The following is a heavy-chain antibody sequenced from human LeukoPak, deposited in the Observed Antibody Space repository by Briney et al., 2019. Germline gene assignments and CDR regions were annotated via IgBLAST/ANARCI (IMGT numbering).Heavy chain of an antibody. D-gene: IGHD3-22*01. CDR3: AKVPYDSSGYYPLGFDY. V-gene: IGHV3-23*01. CDR2: ISGSGGST. CDR1: GFTFSSYA. Sequence: GGSLRLSCAAYGFTFSSYAMSWVRQAPGKGLEWVSAISGSGGSTYYADSVKGRFTISRDNSKNTLYLQMNSLGAEDTAVYYCAKVPYDSSGYYPLGFDYWGQGTLVTVSS. J-gene: IGHJ4*02.